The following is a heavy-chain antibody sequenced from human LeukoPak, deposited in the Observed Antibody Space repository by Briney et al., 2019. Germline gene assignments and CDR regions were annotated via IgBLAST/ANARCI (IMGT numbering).Heavy chain of an antibody. J-gene: IGHJ4*02. CDR2: IYHSGST. V-gene: IGHV4-38-2*01. D-gene: IGHD5-18*01. CDR3: AISGYSYGDPNFDY. CDR1: GYSISSGYY. Sequence: KTSETLSLTCAVSGYSISSGYYWGWIRQPPGKGLEWIGSIYHSGSTYYNPPLKSRVTISVDTSKNQFSLKLSSVTAADTAVYYCAISGYSYGDPNFDYWGQGTLVTVSS.